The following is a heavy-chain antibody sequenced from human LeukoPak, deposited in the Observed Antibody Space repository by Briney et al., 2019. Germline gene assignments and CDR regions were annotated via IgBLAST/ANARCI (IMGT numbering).Heavy chain of an antibody. CDR1: GYTFTGYY. Sequence: ASVKVSCKATGYTFTGYYMHCERQAPGQGLEWMGWINPNSGGTNYAQKFQGRVTMTRDTSISTAYMELSRLRSDDTAVYYCARDVAAAADPDAFDIWGQGTMVTVSS. CDR2: INPNSGGT. CDR3: ARDVAAAADPDAFDI. V-gene: IGHV1-2*02. D-gene: IGHD6-13*01. J-gene: IGHJ3*02.